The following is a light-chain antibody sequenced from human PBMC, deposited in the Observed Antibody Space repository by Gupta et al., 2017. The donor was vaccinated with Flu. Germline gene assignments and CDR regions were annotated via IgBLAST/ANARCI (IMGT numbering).Light chain of an antibody. CDR1: QSISDY. CDR2: AAS. CDR3: QQAYSFPLT. Sequence: EIQMTQSPFSVSASVGDRVTITCRASQSISDYLAWYQQKPGKAPKLLIYAASTLHGGVPSRFIGRGSGTEFTLTITKLQPEDFATYFCQQAYSFPLTFAGGTKVDVK. J-gene: IGKJ4*01. V-gene: IGKV1-12*01.